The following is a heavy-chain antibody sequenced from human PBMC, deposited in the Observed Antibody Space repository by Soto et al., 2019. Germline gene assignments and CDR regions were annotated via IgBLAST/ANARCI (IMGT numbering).Heavy chain of an antibody. CDR1: GGSISSYY. Sequence: QVQLQESGPGLVKPSETLSLTCTVSGGSISSYYWSWIRQPPGKGLEWIGYIYYSGSTNYNPSLKSRVTISVDTSKNQFSLKLSSVTAADTAVYYCARQIAAAGTGYYFDYWGQGTLVTVSS. V-gene: IGHV4-59*08. CDR2: IYYSGST. CDR3: ARQIAAAGTGYYFDY. J-gene: IGHJ4*02. D-gene: IGHD6-13*01.